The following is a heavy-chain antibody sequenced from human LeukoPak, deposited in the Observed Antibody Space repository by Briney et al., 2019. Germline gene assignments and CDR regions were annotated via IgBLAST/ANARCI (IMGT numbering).Heavy chain of an antibody. Sequence: GGSLRLSCAASGFTFSSYGMYWVRQAPGKGLEWVAVISYDGSNKYYADSVKGRFTISRDNSKNTLYLQMNSLRAEDTAVYCCAKGRRGSGSYGPFDYWGQGTLVTVSS. V-gene: IGHV3-30*18. CDR3: AKGRRGSGSYGPFDY. CDR1: GFTFSSYG. J-gene: IGHJ4*02. D-gene: IGHD3-10*01. CDR2: ISYDGSNK.